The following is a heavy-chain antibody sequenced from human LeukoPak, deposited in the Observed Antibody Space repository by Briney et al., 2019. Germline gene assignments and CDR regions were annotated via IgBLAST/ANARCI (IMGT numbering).Heavy chain of an antibody. J-gene: IGHJ6*02. CDR1: GYTFTTYA. Sequence: ASVKVSCKASGYTFTTYAMYWVRQAPGQRLEWMGWINAGNGNTRYSQKFQGRVTITRDTSASTAYMEPSGLRSEDTAVYSCARVGGNYYYGMDVWGQGTTVTVSS. V-gene: IGHV1-3*01. CDR2: INAGNGNT. CDR3: ARVGGNYYYGMDV.